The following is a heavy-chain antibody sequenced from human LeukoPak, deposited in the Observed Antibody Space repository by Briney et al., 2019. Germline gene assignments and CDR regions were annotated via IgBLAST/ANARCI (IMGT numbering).Heavy chain of an antibody. CDR3: VRDPDSSSRWDY. CDR1: GFTFSSYA. Sequence: GGSLRLSCAASGFTFSSYAMHWVRQAPGKGLEYVSAISSNGGSTYYANSVKGRFTISRDNSKNTLYLQMGSLRAEDMAVYYCVRDPDSSSRWDYWGQGTLVTVSS. D-gene: IGHD6-13*01. CDR2: ISSNGGST. J-gene: IGHJ4*02. V-gene: IGHV3-64*01.